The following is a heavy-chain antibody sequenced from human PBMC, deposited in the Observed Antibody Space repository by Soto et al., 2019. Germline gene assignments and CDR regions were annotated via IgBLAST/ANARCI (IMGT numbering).Heavy chain of an antibody. Sequence: QVQLQESGPGLVKPSGTLSLTCAVSGDSIISDKWWSWVRQAPGKGLEWIGEIHHGGNSKYNPSLKSRVIISVDRSKNQFSPNLTSVTDADTAVYYCARGESQQQRDYWGQGTLVTVSS. CDR3: ARGESQQQRDY. J-gene: IGHJ4*02. V-gene: IGHV4-4*02. D-gene: IGHD6-25*01. CDR1: GDSIISDKW. CDR2: IHHGGNS.